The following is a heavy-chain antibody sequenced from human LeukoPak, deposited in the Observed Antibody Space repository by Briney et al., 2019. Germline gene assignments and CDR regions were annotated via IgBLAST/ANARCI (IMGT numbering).Heavy chain of an antibody. CDR2: ISAYNGNT. J-gene: IGHJ6*02. D-gene: IGHD2-21*01. CDR3: ARDDSTYYYYGMDV. Sequence: ASVKVSCKASGYTFNIYGISWVRQAPGQGLEWMGWISAYNGNTNYAQKLQGRVTMTTDTSTSTAYMELRSLRSDDTAVYYCARDDSTYYYYGMDVWGQGTTVTVSS. V-gene: IGHV1-18*01. CDR1: GYTFNIYG.